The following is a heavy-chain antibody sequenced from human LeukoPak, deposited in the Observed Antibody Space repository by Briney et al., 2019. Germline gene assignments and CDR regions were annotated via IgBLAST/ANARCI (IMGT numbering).Heavy chain of an antibody. J-gene: IGHJ3*02. CDR1: GGSISSGGYY. CDR3: ARGDYYYDSSGYYRRAFDI. D-gene: IGHD3-22*01. V-gene: IGHV4-31*03. CDR2: IYYSGST. Sequence: SETLSLTYTVSGGSISSGGYYWSWNRQHPGKGLEWSGYIYYSGSTYYNPSLKSRVTISVDTSKNQFSLKLSSVTAADTAVYYCARGDYYYDSSGYYRRAFDIWGQGTMVTVSS.